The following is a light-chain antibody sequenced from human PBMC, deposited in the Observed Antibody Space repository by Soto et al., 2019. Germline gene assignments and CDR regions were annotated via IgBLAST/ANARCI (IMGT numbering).Light chain of an antibody. CDR3: SSYVSSNYV. J-gene: IGLJ1*01. V-gene: IGLV2-14*03. Sequence: QSALTQPASVSGSPGQSITISCTGTSSDVGGSNYVSWYQQHSGKAPKLIIFDVSHRPSGFSNRFSGSKSGNTASLTISGIQAEDEADYYCSSYVSSNYVFGTGTKLTVL. CDR2: DVS. CDR1: SSDVGGSNY.